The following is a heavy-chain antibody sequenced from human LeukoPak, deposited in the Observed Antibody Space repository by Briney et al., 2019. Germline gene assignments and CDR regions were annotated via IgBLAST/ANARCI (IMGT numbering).Heavy chain of an antibody. D-gene: IGHD2-21*02. J-gene: IGHJ3*02. Sequence: TLSLTCTVSGGSISSGSCYWSWIRQPPGKALEWLALIYWDDDKRYSPSLKSRLTITKDTSKNQVVLTMTNMDPVDTATYYCAHTVTGVTALDAFDIWGQGTMVTVSS. CDR2: IYWDDDK. CDR3: AHTVTGVTALDAFDI. V-gene: IGHV2-5*08. CDR1: GGSISSGSCY.